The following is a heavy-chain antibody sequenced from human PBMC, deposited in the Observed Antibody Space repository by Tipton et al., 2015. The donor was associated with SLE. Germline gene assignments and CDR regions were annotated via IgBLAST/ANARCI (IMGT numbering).Heavy chain of an antibody. Sequence: GLVKPSQTLSLTCAISGDSVSSNSDAWNWIRQSPSRGLEWLGRTYSRSKWYTDYALSVKSRITINPDTSKNQFSLQLNSVTPEDTAVYYCARSLRDSSGYFRPDYWGQGTLVTVSS. CDR2: TYSRSKWYT. J-gene: IGHJ4*02. CDR3: ARSLRDSSGYFRPDY. V-gene: IGHV6-1*01. CDR1: GDSVSSNSDA. D-gene: IGHD3-22*01.